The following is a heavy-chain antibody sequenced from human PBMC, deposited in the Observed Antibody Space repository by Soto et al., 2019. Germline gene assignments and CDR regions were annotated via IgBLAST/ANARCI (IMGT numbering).Heavy chain of an antibody. CDR2: IKSKTDGGTT. J-gene: IGHJ4*02. CDR3: TTHSAYIYCTNGVCYSIDY. Sequence: PGGSLRLSCAASGFTFSNAWMSWVRQAPGKGLEWVGRIKSKTDGGTTDYAAPVKGRFTISRDDSKNTLYLQMNSLKTEDTAVYYCTTHSAYIYCTNGVCYSIDYWGQGTLVTVSS. V-gene: IGHV3-15*01. D-gene: IGHD2-8*01. CDR1: GFTFSNAW.